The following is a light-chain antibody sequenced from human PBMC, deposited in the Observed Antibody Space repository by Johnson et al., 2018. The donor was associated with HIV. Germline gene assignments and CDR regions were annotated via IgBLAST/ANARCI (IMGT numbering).Light chain of an antibody. Sequence: QSVLTQPPSVSAAPGQKVTISCSGSSSNIGNNYVSWYQQLPGTAPKLLIYENNKRPSGIPDRFSGSKSGTSATLGITGLQTGDEADYYCGTGDSSLSAGELFGTGTQVTVL. J-gene: IGLJ1*01. CDR3: GTGDSSLSAGEL. CDR1: SSNIGNNY. CDR2: ENN. V-gene: IGLV1-51*02.